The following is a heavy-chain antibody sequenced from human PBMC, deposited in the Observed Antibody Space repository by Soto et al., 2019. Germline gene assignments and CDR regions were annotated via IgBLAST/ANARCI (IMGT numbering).Heavy chain of an antibody. CDR1: GFTFSSYS. CDR3: AKNQPSWATRAAFDY. D-gene: IGHD2-2*01. Sequence: GGSLRLSCAASGFTFSSYSMNWVRQAPGKGLEWVSSISSSSSYIYYADSVKGRFTISRDNAKNSLYLQMNSLRAEDTAVYYCAKNQPSWATRAAFDYWGQGTLVTVSS. J-gene: IGHJ4*02. V-gene: IGHV3-21*04. CDR2: ISSSSSYI.